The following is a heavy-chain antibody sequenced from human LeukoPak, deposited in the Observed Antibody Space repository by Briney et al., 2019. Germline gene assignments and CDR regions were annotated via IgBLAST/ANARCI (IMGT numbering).Heavy chain of an antibody. CDR2: IYYSGST. CDR3: ARDPPPYCGGDCYTSDY. D-gene: IGHD2-21*02. V-gene: IGHV4-39*07. Sequence: SETLSLTCTVSGGSISSSSYYWGWIRQPPGKGLEWIGSIYYSGSTYYNPSLKSRVTISVDTSKNQFSLKLSSVTAADTAVYYCARDPPPYCGGDCYTSDYWGQGTLVTVSS. J-gene: IGHJ4*02. CDR1: GGSISSSSYY.